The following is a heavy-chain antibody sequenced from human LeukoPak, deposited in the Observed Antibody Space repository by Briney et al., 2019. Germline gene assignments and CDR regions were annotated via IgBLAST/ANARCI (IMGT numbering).Heavy chain of an antibody. CDR1: GYTFTGYY. CDR2: INPNSGGT. CDR3: ARVPGYSSSWHFDF. Sequence: ASVKVSCKASGYTFTGYYMHRVRQAPGQGLEWMGWINPNSGGTNYAQKFQGRVTMTRDTSISTAYMELSRLRSDDTAVYYCARVPGYSSSWHFDFWGQGTLVTVSS. V-gene: IGHV1-2*02. D-gene: IGHD6-13*01. J-gene: IGHJ4*02.